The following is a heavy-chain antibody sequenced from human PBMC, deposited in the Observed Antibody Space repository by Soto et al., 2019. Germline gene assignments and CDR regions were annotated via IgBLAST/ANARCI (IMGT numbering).Heavy chain of an antibody. Sequence: QVQLAESGGGVVQPGRSLRLSCVGSGFRFSDYGMHWVRQAPGKGLECVAMMSFDGTYKYYADSVKGRFIISRDNSKNTLYLQMNSLRAEDTAVYYCAKDRRDGEYNSVYDFWGQGTLVTVSS. CDR3: AKDRRDGEYNSVYDF. CDR1: GFRFSDYG. D-gene: IGHD4-17*01. J-gene: IGHJ4*02. CDR2: MSFDGTYK. V-gene: IGHV3-30*18.